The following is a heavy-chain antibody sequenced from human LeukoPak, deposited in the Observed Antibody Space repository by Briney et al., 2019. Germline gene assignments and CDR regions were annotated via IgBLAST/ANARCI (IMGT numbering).Heavy chain of an antibody. CDR1: GFTFDDYA. V-gene: IGHV3-43D*03. CDR3: AKGRRYSSSWRVSRFDY. D-gene: IGHD6-13*01. CDR2: ISWDGGST. Sequence: QTGGSLRLSCAASGFTFDDYAMHWVRQAPGKGLEWVSLISWDGGSTYYADSVKGRFTISRDNSKNSLYLQMNSLRAEDTALYYCAKGRRYSSSWRVSRFDYWGQGTLVTVSS. J-gene: IGHJ4*02.